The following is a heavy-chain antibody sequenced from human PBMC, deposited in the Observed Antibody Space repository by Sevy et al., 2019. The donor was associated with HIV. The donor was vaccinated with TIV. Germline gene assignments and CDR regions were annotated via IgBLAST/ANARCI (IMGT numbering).Heavy chain of an antibody. V-gene: IGHV3-53*01. CDR3: ARGYCGGGSCTAFDP. CDR1: GFSISNNY. J-gene: IGHJ5*02. D-gene: IGHD2-15*01. Sequence: GGSLRLSCAASGFSISNNYTAWVRQAPGKGLEWVSVMYSGGSPYYADSAKGRFALSRDMSKNTVYLQMNSLRAEDTAVYYCARGYCGGGSCTAFDPWGQGTLVTVSS. CDR2: MYSGGSP.